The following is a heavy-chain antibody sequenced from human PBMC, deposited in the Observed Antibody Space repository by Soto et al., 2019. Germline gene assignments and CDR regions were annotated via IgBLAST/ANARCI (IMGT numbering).Heavy chain of an antibody. CDR2: ISYDGSNK. V-gene: IGHV3-30*18. J-gene: IGHJ5*02. D-gene: IGHD3-3*01. CDR1: GFTFSSYG. CDR3: AKFITIFGVVDNWFDP. Sequence: GGSLRLSCAASGFTFSSYGMHWVRQAPGKGLEWVAVISYDGSNKYYADSVKGRFTISRDNSKNTLYLQMNSLRAEDTAVYYCAKFITIFGVVDNWFDPWGQGTPVTVSS.